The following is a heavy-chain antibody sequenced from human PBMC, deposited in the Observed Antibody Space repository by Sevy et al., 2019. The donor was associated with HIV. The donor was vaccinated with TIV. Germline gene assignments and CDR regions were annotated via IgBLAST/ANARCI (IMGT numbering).Heavy chain of an antibody. V-gene: IGHV4-59*11. CDR2: INYNGHI. D-gene: IGHD1-26*01. J-gene: IGHJ4*02. Sequence: SGTLSLTCTVSGGSITSLYWNWIRQPPGKGLEWIANINYNGHINYNPSLKGRVTLSLNTSKNQFSLRLSTVTAADTAMYYCAGENAWGRGYSWGQGTLVTVSS. CDR1: GGSITSLY. CDR3: AGENAWGRGYS.